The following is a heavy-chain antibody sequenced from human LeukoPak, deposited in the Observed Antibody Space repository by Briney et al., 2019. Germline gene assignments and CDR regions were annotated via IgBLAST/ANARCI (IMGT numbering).Heavy chain of an antibody. D-gene: IGHD5-18*01. CDR3: TRGPIQLGLYSGMDV. Sequence: PGASLRLSCSASGFTSSDHAMSWVRQAPGKGLEWVGFIRSKAYGGTTEYAASVKGRFTITRDDLTRIAYLQMRSLRTEDTAMYFCTRGPIQLGLYSGMDVWGQGTTVIVSS. CDR2: IRSKAYGGTT. J-gene: IGHJ6*02. CDR1: GFTSSDHA. V-gene: IGHV3-49*04.